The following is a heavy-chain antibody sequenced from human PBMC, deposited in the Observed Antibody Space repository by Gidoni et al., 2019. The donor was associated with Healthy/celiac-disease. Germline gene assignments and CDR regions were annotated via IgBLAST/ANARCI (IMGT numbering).Heavy chain of an antibody. CDR1: GYSISSGYY. V-gene: IGHV4-38-2*02. J-gene: IGHJ4*02. CDR3: AREKDWAH. Sequence: QVQLQESGPGLVKPSETLSLTCAVSGYSISSGYYWGWIRQPPGKGLEWIGSIYHSGSTYYNPSLKSRVTISVDTSKNQFSLKLSSVTAADTAVYYCAREKDWAHWGQGTLVTVSS. CDR2: IYHSGST. D-gene: IGHD3-9*01.